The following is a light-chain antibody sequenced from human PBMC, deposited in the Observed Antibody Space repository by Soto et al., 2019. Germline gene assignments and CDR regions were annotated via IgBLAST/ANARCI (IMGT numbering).Light chain of an antibody. J-gene: IGKJ2*01. CDR1: QTLLHSNGYTY. Sequence: IALTQSPLSLSVTPGEPASISCRSSQTLLHSNGYTYLNWYLQKPGQSPQLLIYLGSNRASAVPDRFSGSGSGTDFTLKINRVQAEDVGVFYCMQGLRPMYTFGQGTKLEIK. CDR2: LGS. V-gene: IGKV2-28*01. CDR3: MQGLRPMYT.